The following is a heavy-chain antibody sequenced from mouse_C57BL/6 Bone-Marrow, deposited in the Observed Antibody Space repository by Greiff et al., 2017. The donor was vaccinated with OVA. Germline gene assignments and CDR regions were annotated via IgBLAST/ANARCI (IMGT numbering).Heavy chain of an antibody. J-gene: IGHJ2*01. CDR1: GFTFSDYY. CDR3: ARHDGYYFDY. CDR2: IRNGGGST. D-gene: IGHD2-3*01. Sequence: EVKLVESGGGLVQPGGSLKLSCAASGFTFSDYYMYWVRQTPEKRLEWVAYIRNGGGSTYYPDTVKGRFTISRDNAKNTLYLQMSRLKSEDTAMYYCARHDGYYFDYWGQGTTLTVSS. V-gene: IGHV5-12*01.